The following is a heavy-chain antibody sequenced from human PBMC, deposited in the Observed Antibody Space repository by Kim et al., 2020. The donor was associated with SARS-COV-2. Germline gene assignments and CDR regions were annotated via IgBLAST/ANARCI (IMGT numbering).Heavy chain of an antibody. CDR1: GFTFSDYY. CDR3: ARVTYYYDSSGYQNFDY. D-gene: IGHD3-22*01. CDR2: ISSSGSTI. J-gene: IGHJ4*02. V-gene: IGHV3-11*01. Sequence: GGSLRLSCAASGFTFSDYYMSWIRQAPGKGLEWVSYISSSGSTIYYADSVKGRFTISRDNAKNSLYLQMNSLRAEDTAVYYCARVTYYYDSSGYQNFDYWGQGTLVTVSS.